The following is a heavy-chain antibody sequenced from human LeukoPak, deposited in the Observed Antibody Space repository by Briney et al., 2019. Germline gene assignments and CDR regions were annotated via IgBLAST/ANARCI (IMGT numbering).Heavy chain of an antibody. D-gene: IGHD5-12*01. CDR3: ARDAKWLGWFDP. CDR2: MYYTGST. J-gene: IGHJ5*02. V-gene: IGHV4-39*07. Sequence: PSETLSLTCTVSGGSIRSSTYYWGWIRQPPGKGLEWIGSMYYTGSTYKNPSLKSRVTISLDTSKNHFSLKLSSVTAADTAVYYCARDAKWLGWFDPWGQGTLVTVSS. CDR1: GGSIRSSTYY.